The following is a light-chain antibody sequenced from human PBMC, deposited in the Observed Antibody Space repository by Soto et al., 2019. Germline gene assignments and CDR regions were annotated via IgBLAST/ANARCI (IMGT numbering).Light chain of an antibody. CDR3: QQTKSFPIT. V-gene: IGKV1-5*01. CDR2: DAS. J-gene: IGKJ5*01. Sequence: IQITQAPSTLSATVGDTSTVTWRASQSVSGWLAWYQQKPGEAPKLLIYDASALPRGVPSRFSGSGSGTDFTLTITNLQPEDFATYYCQQTKSFPITFGQVTRLEIK. CDR1: QSVSGW.